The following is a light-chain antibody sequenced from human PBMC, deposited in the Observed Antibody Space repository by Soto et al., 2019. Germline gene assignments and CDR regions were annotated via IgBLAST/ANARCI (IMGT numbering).Light chain of an antibody. CDR1: QSVSNN. Sequence: EIVLTQSPGTLSLSPGERATLSCRASQSVSNNYLAWYQQKPGQAPRLLIYGASTRATGIPARFSGSGSGTEFTLTISSLQSEDCAIYYCQQYHTWPITFGGGTKVDI. CDR3: QQYHTWPIT. CDR2: GAS. V-gene: IGKV3-15*01. J-gene: IGKJ4*01.